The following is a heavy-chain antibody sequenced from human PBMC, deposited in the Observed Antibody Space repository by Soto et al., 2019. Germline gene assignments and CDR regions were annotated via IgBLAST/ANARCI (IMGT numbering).Heavy chain of an antibody. V-gene: IGHV3-23*01. Sequence: GGSLRLSCVASGFTFSSYSMSWVRQAPGKGLEWVSGFRAGGDDGTTYYADSVKGRFTISRDNSKNTLFLQMNSLRAEDTAIYYCAKKVNSGSGSQYFDYFGQGTLVTSPQ. D-gene: IGHD3-10*01. CDR3: AKKVNSGSGSQYFDY. CDR2: FRAGGDDGTT. J-gene: IGHJ4*02. CDR1: GFTFSSYS.